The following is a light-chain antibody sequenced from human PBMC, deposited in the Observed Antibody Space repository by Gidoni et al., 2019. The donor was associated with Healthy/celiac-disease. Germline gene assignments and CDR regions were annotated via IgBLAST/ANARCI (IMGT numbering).Light chain of an antibody. CDR1: QSVSSSY. V-gene: IGKV3-20*01. J-gene: IGKJ2*01. CDR2: GAS. CDR3: QQYGSSPRYT. Sequence: DIVLTQSPGTLSLSPGERATLSCRASQSVSSSYLAWYQQKPGQAPRLVIYGASSRATGIPDRFSGSGSGTDFTLTISRLEPEDFAVYYCQQYGSSPRYTFGQGTKLEIK.